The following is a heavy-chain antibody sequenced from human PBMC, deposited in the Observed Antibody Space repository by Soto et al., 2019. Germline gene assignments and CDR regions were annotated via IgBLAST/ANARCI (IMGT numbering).Heavy chain of an antibody. V-gene: IGHV3-21*01. CDR1: GFTFSSYS. CDR2: ISSSSSYI. D-gene: IGHD2-2*01. CDR3: ARDFYCSSTSCYALVFDY. J-gene: IGHJ4*02. Sequence: GGSLRLSCAASGFTFSSYSMNWVRQAPGKGLEWVSSISSSSSYIYYADSVKGRFTISRDNAKNSLYLQMNSLRAEDTAVYYCARDFYCSSTSCYALVFDYWGQGTLVTVSS.